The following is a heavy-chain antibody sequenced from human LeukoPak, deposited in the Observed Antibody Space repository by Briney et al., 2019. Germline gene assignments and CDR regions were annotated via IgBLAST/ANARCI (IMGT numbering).Heavy chain of an antibody. V-gene: IGHV1-18*01. CDR1: GYTFTSYG. D-gene: IGHD6-19*01. Sequence: GASVKVSCKASGYTFTSYGISWVRQAPGQGLEWMGWISAYNGNTNYAQKLQGRVTMTTDTSTSTAYMELRSLRSDDTAVYYCARAKVSSGWYYIDDYWGQGTLVTVSS. CDR2: ISAYNGNT. J-gene: IGHJ4*02. CDR3: ARAKVSSGWYYIDDY.